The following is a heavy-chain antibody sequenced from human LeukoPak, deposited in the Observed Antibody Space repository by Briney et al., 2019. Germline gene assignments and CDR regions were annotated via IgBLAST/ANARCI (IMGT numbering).Heavy chain of an antibody. CDR1: GGSISNSY. CDR2: FHDSEST. J-gene: IGHJ4*02. V-gene: IGHV4-59*01. CDR3: ARGDASGRPGIGCDF. Sequence: SETLSLTCTVSGGSISNSYWSWIRQPPGKGLEWIGFFHDSESTNYNPSLKSRVSISLDTSKNQVSLWLSSVTAADTAVYYCARGDASGRPGIGCDFWGQGTLVTVSS. D-gene: IGHD1-26*01.